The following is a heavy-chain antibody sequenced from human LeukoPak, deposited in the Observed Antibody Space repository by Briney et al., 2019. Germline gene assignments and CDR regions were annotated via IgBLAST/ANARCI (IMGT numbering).Heavy chain of an antibody. CDR2: IYHGGST. D-gene: IGHD1-26*01. CDR3: ARGGLGVGAIRIDC. CDR1: GGPISSSSYY. J-gene: IGHJ4*02. Sequence: SETLSLTCTVSGGPISSSSYYWGWIRQPPGKGLEWIASIYHGGSTYYNPSLKSRVTISVDSSKNQFSLRLSSVTAADTAMYYCARGGLGVGAIRIDCWGQGTLVTVSS. V-gene: IGHV4-39*07.